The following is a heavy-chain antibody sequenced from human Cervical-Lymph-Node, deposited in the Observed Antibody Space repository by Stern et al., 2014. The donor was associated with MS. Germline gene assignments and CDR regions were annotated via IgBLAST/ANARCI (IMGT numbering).Heavy chain of an antibody. J-gene: IGHJ4*02. D-gene: IGHD4-23*01. CDR3: AKDRGLVWYGGLYN. Sequence: QMQLVQSGGDVVQPGRSLRLSCAASGFSFTHYGMHWVRQAPGKGLEWVAVISYDGSNKQYADSVKGRFTISRDNSKNTLYLQMNSVRAEDTAVYYCAKDRGLVWYGGLYNWGQGILVTVSS. CDR1: GFSFTHYG. CDR2: ISYDGSNK. V-gene: IGHV3-30*18.